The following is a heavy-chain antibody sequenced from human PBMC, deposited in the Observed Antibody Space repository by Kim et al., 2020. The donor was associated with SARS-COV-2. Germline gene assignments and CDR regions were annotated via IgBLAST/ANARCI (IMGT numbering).Heavy chain of an antibody. CDR1: GFTFSDYY. J-gene: IGHJ5*02. Sequence: GGSLRLSCAASGFTFSDYYMSWIRQAPGKGLEWVSYISSSSSYTNYADSVKGRFTISRDNAKNSLYLQMNSLRAEDTAVYYCARVGRRAAAGGTNWFDPWGQGTLVTVSS. CDR2: ISSSSSYT. V-gene: IGHV3-11*06. CDR3: ARVGRRAAAGGTNWFDP. D-gene: IGHD6-13*01.